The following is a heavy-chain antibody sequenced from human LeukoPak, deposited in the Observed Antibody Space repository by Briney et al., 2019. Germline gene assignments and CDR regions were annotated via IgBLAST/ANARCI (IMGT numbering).Heavy chain of an antibody. Sequence: PSQTLSLTCAISGDSFSSTSASWNWIRQSPSRGLEWLGRTYYRSKWYNDYAVSVKSRITINPDTSKNQFSLQLNSVTPEDTAVYYCARATHSSGWVDYWGQGTLVTVSS. CDR3: ARATHSSGWVDY. J-gene: IGHJ4*02. D-gene: IGHD6-19*01. CDR1: GDSFSSTSAS. V-gene: IGHV6-1*01. CDR2: TYYRSKWYN.